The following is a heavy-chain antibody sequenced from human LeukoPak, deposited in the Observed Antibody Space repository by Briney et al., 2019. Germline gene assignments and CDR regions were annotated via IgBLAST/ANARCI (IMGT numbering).Heavy chain of an antibody. J-gene: IGHJ6*02. CDR2: IIPIFGTA. Sequence: SVKVSCKASGGTFISYAISWVRQAPGQGLEWMGGIIPIFGTANYAQKFQGRVTITADESTSTAYMELSSLRSEDTAVYYCASRPAGGYYPYYYYYGMDVWGQGTTVTVSS. CDR3: ASRPAGGYYPYYYYYGMDV. D-gene: IGHD3-22*01. CDR1: GGTFISYA. V-gene: IGHV1-69*13.